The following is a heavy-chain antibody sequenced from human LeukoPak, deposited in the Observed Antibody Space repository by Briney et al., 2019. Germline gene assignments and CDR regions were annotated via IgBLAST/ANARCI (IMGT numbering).Heavy chain of an antibody. Sequence: ASVKVSCKASGYTFTSYGISWVRQAPGKGLEWVSGITDSGGSTHYSDSVDGRFTISRDNSNNMLYLQMSSLRADDTAVYYCAKDKSYGSGSYQFDFWGQGTLVTVSS. CDR2: ITDSGGST. CDR1: GYTFTSYG. J-gene: IGHJ4*02. V-gene: IGHV3-23*01. D-gene: IGHD3-10*01. CDR3: AKDKSYGSGSYQFDF.